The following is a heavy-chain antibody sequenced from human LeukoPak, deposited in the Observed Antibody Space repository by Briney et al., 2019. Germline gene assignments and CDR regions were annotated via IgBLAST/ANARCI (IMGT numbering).Heavy chain of an antibody. Sequence: GASVKVSCKASGGTFSSYAISWVRQAPGQGLEWMGRIIPIFGTANYAQKFQGRVTITTDESTSTAYMELSSLRSEDTAVYYCARVPPYDFWSGYPDYWGQGTLVTVSS. CDR2: IIPIFGTA. V-gene: IGHV1-69*05. J-gene: IGHJ4*02. CDR1: GGTFSSYA. CDR3: ARVPPYDFWSGYPDY. D-gene: IGHD3-3*01.